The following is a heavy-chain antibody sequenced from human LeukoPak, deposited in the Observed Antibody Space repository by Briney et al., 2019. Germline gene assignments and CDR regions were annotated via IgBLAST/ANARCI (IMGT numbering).Heavy chain of an antibody. D-gene: IGHD2-2*01. J-gene: IGHJ6*02. CDR2: IKQDGSEK. V-gene: IGHV3-7*01. CDR3: ARDFGYCSSISPPQCYYYGMDV. Sequence: GGSLRLSCAASGFTFSSYWMSWVRQAPGKGLEWVANIKQDGSEKYYVDSVKGRFTISRDNAKNSLYLQMNSLRAEDTAVYYCARDFGYCSSISPPQCYYYGMDVWGQGTTVTVSS. CDR1: GFTFSSYW.